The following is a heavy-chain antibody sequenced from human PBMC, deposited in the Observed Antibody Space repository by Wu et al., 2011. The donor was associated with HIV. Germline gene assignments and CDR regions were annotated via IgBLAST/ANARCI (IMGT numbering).Heavy chain of an antibody. Sequence: QVQLIQSGAEVKKPGASVKVSCKVSGYTLTRLSMHWLRQAPGKGFEWLGGFAPEDGKTIYTQKLQGRITMTESTSTAYMELSNVRSEDTAVYYCARDGSYGHWYLDLWGRGTLATVSS. J-gene: IGHJ2*01. CDR1: GYTLTRLS. D-gene: IGHD5-18*01. CDR3: ARDGSYGHWYLDL. V-gene: IGHV1-24*01. CDR2: FAPEDGKT.